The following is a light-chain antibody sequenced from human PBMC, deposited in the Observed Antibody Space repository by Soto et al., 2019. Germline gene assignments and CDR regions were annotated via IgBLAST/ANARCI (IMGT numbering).Light chain of an antibody. CDR3: QQYYSYSLA. Sequence: DIQLTQYPSSLSASVGDRVTITCRASQSISSWLALYQQKPGKAPKLLIYKASSLESGVPSRFSGSGSGTEFTLTISSLQPDDFATYYCQQYYSYSLAFGQGTKVDIK. CDR2: KAS. CDR1: QSISSW. J-gene: IGKJ1*01. V-gene: IGKV1-5*03.